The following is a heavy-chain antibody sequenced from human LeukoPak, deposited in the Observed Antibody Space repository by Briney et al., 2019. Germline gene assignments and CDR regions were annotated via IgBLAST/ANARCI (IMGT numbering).Heavy chain of an antibody. D-gene: IGHD6-19*01. CDR1: GGSISSYY. Sequence: PSETLSLTCTVSGGSISSYYWSWIRQPPGKGLEWIGHIYYSGSTNYNPSLKSRVTISVDTSKNQFSLKLSSVTAADTAVYYCARGDGYSSGWPYYYYYGMDVWGQGTTVTVSS. V-gene: IGHV4-59*01. CDR2: IYYSGST. J-gene: IGHJ6*02. CDR3: ARGDGYSSGWPYYYYYGMDV.